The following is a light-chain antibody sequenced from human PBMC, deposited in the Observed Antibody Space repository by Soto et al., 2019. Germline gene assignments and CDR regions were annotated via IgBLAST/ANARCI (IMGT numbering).Light chain of an antibody. CDR2: AAS. J-gene: IGKJ1*01. CDR1: QIISRY. Sequence: DIQMTHSPSSLSASVGARFTITCRASQIISRYLKGYQQKPGKAPNFVIYAASSLQSGGPSRFSGSGSGTDFTLTISSLQPEDFATYYCQQSYTTPRTFGQGTKVDI. V-gene: IGKV1-39*01. CDR3: QQSYTTPRT.